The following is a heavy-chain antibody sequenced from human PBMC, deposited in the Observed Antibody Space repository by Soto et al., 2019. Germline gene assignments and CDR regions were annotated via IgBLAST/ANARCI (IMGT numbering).Heavy chain of an antibody. Sequence: ASVKVSCKSSGDTFVMYAIHWVRQAPGQGLEGMAWINAGNGHTTYSQNFKGRVTITRDTSARTGYMELRSLRFEDTATYYCARAGWGAEGYFDFGG. CDR3: ARAGWGAEGYFDF. CDR1: GDTFVMYA. D-gene: IGHD6-13*01. CDR2: INAGNGHT. J-gene: IGHJ4*01. V-gene: IGHV1-3*01.